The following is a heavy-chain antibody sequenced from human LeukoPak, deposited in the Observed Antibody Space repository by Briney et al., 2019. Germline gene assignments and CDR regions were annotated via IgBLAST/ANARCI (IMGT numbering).Heavy chain of an antibody. Sequence: PGGSLRLSCAASGFTFSSYWMSWVRQAPGKGLEWVSTIEQDGSQKEYVDSVKGRFTISRDNAKNSLYLQMNSLRAEDTAVYYCARDPTVTDFHDAFDIWGQGTMVTVSS. CDR3: ARDPTVTDFHDAFDI. V-gene: IGHV3-7*05. CDR1: GFTFSSYW. D-gene: IGHD4-17*01. J-gene: IGHJ3*02. CDR2: IEQDGSQK.